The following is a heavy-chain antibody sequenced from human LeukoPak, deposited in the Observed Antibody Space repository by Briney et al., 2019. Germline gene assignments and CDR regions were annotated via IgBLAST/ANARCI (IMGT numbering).Heavy chain of an antibody. V-gene: IGHV1-2*02. J-gene: IGHJ4*02. D-gene: IGHD4-17*01. CDR3: ARSATPNTVATSYFDY. Sequence: GASVEVSCTASGYTFTGYYMHWVRQAPGQGREWMGWINANSGGTNYAQKFQGRVTMTRDTSISTAYMELSRLRSDDTAVYYCARSATPNTVATSYFDYWGQGTLVTVSS. CDR1: GYTFTGYY. CDR2: INANSGGT.